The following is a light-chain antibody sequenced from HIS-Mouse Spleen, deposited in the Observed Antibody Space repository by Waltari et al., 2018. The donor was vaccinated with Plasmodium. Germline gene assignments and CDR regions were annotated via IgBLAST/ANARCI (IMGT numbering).Light chain of an antibody. CDR1: QSVSSY. Sequence: EIVLTQSPATLSLSPGERATLSCRASQSVSSYLAWYQQKPGQAPRLLIYDASNRATGIPAGFSGSGSGTDFTLTISSLEPEDFAVYYCQQRSNWPRVLTFGGGTKVEIK. CDR2: DAS. CDR3: QQRSNWPRVLT. V-gene: IGKV3-11*01. J-gene: IGKJ4*01.